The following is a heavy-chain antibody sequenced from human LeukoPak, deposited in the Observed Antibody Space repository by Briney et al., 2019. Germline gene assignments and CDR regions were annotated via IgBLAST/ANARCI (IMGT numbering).Heavy chain of an antibody. CDR1: GFTFSSYT. D-gene: IGHD3-16*02. Sequence: PGGSLRLPCAASGFTFSSYTMNWVRQAPGKGLEWVSSISSSSSYIYYADSVKGRFTISRDNAKNSLYLQMNSLRAEDTAVYYCARDRNYDYIWGSYRPDYFDYWGQGTLVTVSS. CDR3: ARDRNYDYIWGSYRPDYFDY. CDR2: ISSSSSYI. J-gene: IGHJ4*02. V-gene: IGHV3-21*01.